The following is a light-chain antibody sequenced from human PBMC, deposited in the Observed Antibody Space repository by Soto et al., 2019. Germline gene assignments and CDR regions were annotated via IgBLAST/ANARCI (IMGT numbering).Light chain of an antibody. CDR1: SSNIGAGYD. Sequence: QSVLTQPPSVSGAPGQRVTISCTGSSSNIGAGYDVHWYQQLPGTAPKLLLHGNRNRPSGVPDRFSGSKSGTSAALAITGLQAEDEADYYCQSYDSSLSGSVFGGGTKLTVL. V-gene: IGLV1-40*01. J-gene: IGLJ2*01. CDR3: QSYDSSLSGSV. CDR2: GNR.